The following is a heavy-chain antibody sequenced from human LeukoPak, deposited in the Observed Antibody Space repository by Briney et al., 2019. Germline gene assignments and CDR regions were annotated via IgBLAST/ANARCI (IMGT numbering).Heavy chain of an antibody. D-gene: IGHD2-15*01. CDR3: ARKMGPYCSGGSCLVDNWFDP. Sequence: ASVKVSCKASGYTFTSYDINWVRQATGQGLEWMGWMNPNSGNTGYAQKFQGRVTMTRNTSISTAYMELSSLRSEDTAVYYCARKMGPYCSGGSCLVDNWFDPWGQGTLVTVSS. CDR1: GYTFTSYD. J-gene: IGHJ5*02. CDR2: MNPNSGNT. V-gene: IGHV1-8*01.